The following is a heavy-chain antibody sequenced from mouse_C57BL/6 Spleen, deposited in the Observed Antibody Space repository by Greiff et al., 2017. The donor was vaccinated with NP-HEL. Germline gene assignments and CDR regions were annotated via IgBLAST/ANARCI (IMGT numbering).Heavy chain of an antibody. CDR1: GYTFTDYY. Sequence: QVHVKQSGAELVRPGASVKLSCKASGYTFTDYYINWVKQRPGQGLEWIARIYPGSGNTYYNEKFKGKATLTAEKSSSTAYMQLSSLTSEDSAVYFCAREGMAPDGYLHYYAMDYWGQGTSVTVSS. CDR2: IYPGSGNT. D-gene: IGHD2-3*01. CDR3: AREGMAPDGYLHYYAMDY. J-gene: IGHJ4*01. V-gene: IGHV1-76*01.